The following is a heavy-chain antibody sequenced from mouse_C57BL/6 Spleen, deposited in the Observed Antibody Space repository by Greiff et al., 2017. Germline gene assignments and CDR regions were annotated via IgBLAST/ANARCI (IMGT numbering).Heavy chain of an antibody. Sequence: VQLQQSDAELVKPGASVKISCKASGYTFTDHTIHWMKQRPEQGLEWIGYIYPRDGSTKYNEKFKGKATLTADKSSSTAYMQLNSLTTEDSAIYCCARGGNDDYGGYGGQGTTLTVSS. J-gene: IGHJ2*01. CDR2: IYPRDGST. CDR3: ARGGNDDYGGY. CDR1: GYTFTDHT. D-gene: IGHD2-4*01. V-gene: IGHV1-78*01.